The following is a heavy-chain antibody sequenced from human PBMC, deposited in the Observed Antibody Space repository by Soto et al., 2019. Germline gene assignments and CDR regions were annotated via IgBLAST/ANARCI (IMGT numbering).Heavy chain of an antibody. Sequence: SETLXLTCTVSGGSISSYYWSWIRQPPGKGLEWIGYIYYSGSTNYNPSLKSRVTISVDTSKNQFSLKLSSVTAADTAVYYCARSYGDFQNFDYWGQGTLVTVSS. J-gene: IGHJ4*02. CDR2: IYYSGST. V-gene: IGHV4-59*01. CDR1: GGSISSYY. CDR3: ARSYGDFQNFDY. D-gene: IGHD4-17*01.